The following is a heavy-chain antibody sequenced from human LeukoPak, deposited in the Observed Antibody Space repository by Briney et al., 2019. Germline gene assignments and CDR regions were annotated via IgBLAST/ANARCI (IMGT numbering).Heavy chain of an antibody. CDR3: ARERVGATKANAFDI. D-gene: IGHD1-26*01. J-gene: IGHJ3*02. Sequence: GGSLRLSCAASGFTFSSYAMSWVRQAPGKGLEWGSAISGSGGSTYYADSVKGRFTISRDNSKNTLYLQMNSLRAEDTAVYYCARERVGATKANAFDIWGQGTMVTVSS. V-gene: IGHV3-23*01. CDR1: GFTFSSYA. CDR2: ISGSGGST.